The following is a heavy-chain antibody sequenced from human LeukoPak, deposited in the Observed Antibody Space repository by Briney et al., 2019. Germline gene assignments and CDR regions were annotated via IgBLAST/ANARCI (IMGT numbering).Heavy chain of an antibody. CDR2: IYYSGST. CDR3: ARLRVGATTRYFDY. D-gene: IGHD1-26*01. CDR1: GGSISSGGYY. Sequence: SETLSLTCTVSGGSISSGGYYWSWIRQHPGKGLEWIGYIYYSGSTNYNPSLKSRVTISVDTSKNQFSLKLSSVPAADTAVYYCARLRVGATTRYFDYWGQGTLVTVSS. J-gene: IGHJ4*02. V-gene: IGHV4-61*08.